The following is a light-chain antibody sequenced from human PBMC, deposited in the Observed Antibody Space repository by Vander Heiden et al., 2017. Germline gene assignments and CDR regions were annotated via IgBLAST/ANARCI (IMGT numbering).Light chain of an antibody. CDR1: KLGDKY. CDR2: QDN. CDR3: QAWDTSTAWKV. V-gene: IGLV3-1*01. Sequence: SYELTQPPSVSVSPGQTASITCSGDKLGDKYACWYQQKPGQSPLLVIYQDNKRPSGIPERFSGSNSGNTATLTISGTQAMVEADYYCQAWDTSTAWKVFGGGTKLTVL. J-gene: IGLJ2*01.